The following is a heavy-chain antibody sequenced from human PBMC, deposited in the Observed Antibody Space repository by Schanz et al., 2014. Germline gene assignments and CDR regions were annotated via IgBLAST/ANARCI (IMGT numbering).Heavy chain of an antibody. V-gene: IGHV3-33*01. CDR3: ARANYRRKINFDY. D-gene: IGHD3-10*01. CDR2: MSYDGSIK. Sequence: QVQLVESGGGVAQPGRSLRLSCAASGFTFSSYGMHWVRQAPGQGLEWVAAMSYDGSIKYYGDSVKGRFTISRDNSKNTLYLQMNSLRAEDTAVYYCARANYRRKINFDYWGRGTLVTVSS. J-gene: IGHJ4*02. CDR1: GFTFSSYG.